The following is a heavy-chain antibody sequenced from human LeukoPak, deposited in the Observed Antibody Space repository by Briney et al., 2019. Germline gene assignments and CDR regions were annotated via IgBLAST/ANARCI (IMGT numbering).Heavy chain of an antibody. Sequence: GGSLRLSCAASGFTFSSYGMNWVRQAPGKGLEWVAFIRYDGSKKYSADSVKGRFTISRDNAKNSLYLQMNSLRAEDTALYHCARELAGGNSSRYYYYMDVWGKGTTVTISS. V-gene: IGHV3-30*02. CDR2: IRYDGSKK. D-gene: IGHD4-23*01. CDR1: GFTFSSYG. CDR3: ARELAGGNSSRYYYYMDV. J-gene: IGHJ6*03.